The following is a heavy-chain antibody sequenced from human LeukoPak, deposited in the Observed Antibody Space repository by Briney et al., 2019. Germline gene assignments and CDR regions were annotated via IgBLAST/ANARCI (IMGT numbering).Heavy chain of an antibody. D-gene: IGHD6-13*01. CDR1: EFTFSGYW. Sequence: GGSLRLSCAASEFTFSGYWMNWVRQAPGKGLEWVANIKQDGSEKYYVDSVKGRFTISRDNAKNSLYLQMDSLRAEDTAMYYCARDSAGNDYWGQGTLVTVSS. J-gene: IGHJ4*02. V-gene: IGHV3-7*01. CDR2: IKQDGSEK. CDR3: ARDSAGNDY.